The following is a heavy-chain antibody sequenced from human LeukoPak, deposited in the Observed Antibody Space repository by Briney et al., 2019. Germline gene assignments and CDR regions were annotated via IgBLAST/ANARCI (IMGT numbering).Heavy chain of an antibody. Sequence: RASETLSLTCTVSGGSISSSSYYWGGIRQPPGKGLEWIGSMYYSGSTYYNPARKSRFTITVNTAKNKFSLKLSSVTAADTAVYYCATLSIADDSYYFDYWGQGTLVTVSS. CDR3: ATLSIADDSYYFDY. CDR1: GGSISSSSYY. CDR2: MYYSGST. D-gene: IGHD6-6*01. J-gene: IGHJ4*02. V-gene: IGHV4-39*07.